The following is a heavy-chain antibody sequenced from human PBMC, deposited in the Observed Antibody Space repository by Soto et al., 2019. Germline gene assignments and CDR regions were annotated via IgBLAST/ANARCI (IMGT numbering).Heavy chain of an antibody. J-gene: IGHJ4*02. CDR1: GFTISTYS. V-gene: IGHV3-48*02. CDR2: ISSGNPSV. D-gene: IGHD1-26*01. Sequence: EVQLVDSGGGLVQPGGSLRLSCAASGFTISTYSMNWVRQAPGKGLEWIAYISSGNPSVHYADSVRGRFTISRDTAKSSLHLQMNSLRDDDTAVYFCARGGWEHDYWGQGTLVTVSS. CDR3: ARGGWEHDY.